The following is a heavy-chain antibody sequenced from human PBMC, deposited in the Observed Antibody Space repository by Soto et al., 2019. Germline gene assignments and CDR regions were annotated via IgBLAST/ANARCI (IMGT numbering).Heavy chain of an antibody. Sequence: PVGSLRLSCAASGFTFSNYAMSWVRQAPGKGLEWVSAISAGSSGTYYADSVKGRFTISRDNSKNAFYLQLNSLRAEDTAVYYCAKGGETNRGFSFFDYWGQGALVTVSS. CDR3: AKGGETNRGFSFFDY. J-gene: IGHJ4*02. D-gene: IGHD3-10*01. CDR1: GFTFSNYA. V-gene: IGHV3-23*01. CDR2: ISAGSSGT.